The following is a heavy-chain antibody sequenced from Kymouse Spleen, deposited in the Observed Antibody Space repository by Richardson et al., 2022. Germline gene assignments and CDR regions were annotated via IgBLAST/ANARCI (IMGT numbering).Heavy chain of an antibody. D-gene: IGHD6-6*01. CDR1: GFTFSSYG. CDR2: IWYDGSNK. V-gene: IGHV3-33*01. J-gene: IGHJ6*02. Sequence: QVQLVESGGGVVQPGRSLRLSCAASGFTFSSYGMHWVRQAPGKGLEWVAVIWYDGSNKYYADSVKGRFTISRDNSKNTLYLQMNSLRAEDTAVYYCARDRSSSSPYYYYYYGMDVWGQGTTVTVSS. CDR3: ARDRSSSSPYYYYYYGMDV.